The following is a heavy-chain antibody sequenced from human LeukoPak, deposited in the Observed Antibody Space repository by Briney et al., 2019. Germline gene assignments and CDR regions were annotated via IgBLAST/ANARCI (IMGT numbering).Heavy chain of an antibody. CDR1: GVAFSIYE. CDR3: ARDPGYSSTGVDAFDI. D-gene: IGHD6-13*01. CDR2: ISSSGSYI. V-gene: IGHV3-48*03. Sequence: GGSLRLSCTASGVAFSIYEMDWVRQAPGKGLEWVSYISSSGSYIQYAESVKGRFTISRDNAEKSLFLQMNSLRDEDTAVYYCARDPGYSSTGVDAFDIWGRGTMVTVSS. J-gene: IGHJ3*02.